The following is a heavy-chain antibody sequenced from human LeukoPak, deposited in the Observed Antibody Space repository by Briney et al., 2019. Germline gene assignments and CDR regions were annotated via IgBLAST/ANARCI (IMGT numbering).Heavy chain of an antibody. CDR1: GGSLSGYY. J-gene: IGHJ4*02. CDR2: INHSGST. D-gene: IGHD6-19*01. V-gene: IGHV4-34*01. CDR3: ARGPIIAVAGSSGFDY. Sequence: SETLSLTCAVYGGSLSGYYWSWIRQPPGKGLEWIGEINHSGSTNYNPSLKSRVTISVDTSKNQFSLKLSSVTAADTAVYYCARGPIIAVAGSSGFDYWGQGTLVTVSS.